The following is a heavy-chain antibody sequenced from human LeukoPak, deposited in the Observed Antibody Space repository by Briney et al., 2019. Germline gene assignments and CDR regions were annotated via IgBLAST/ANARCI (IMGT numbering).Heavy chain of an antibody. J-gene: IGHJ6*02. V-gene: IGHV4-39*07. CDR3: ARIYGLYQEAMDV. CDR1: GGSMTAGDYY. CDR2: S. Sequence: MASETLSLTCTVSGGSMTAGDYYWGWVRQPPGTGLQWIATSYQGASLKSRVTISLDTSKNQFSLRLTSVTAADTAVYYCARIYGLYQEAMDVWGPGITVTVSS. D-gene: IGHD3-16*02.